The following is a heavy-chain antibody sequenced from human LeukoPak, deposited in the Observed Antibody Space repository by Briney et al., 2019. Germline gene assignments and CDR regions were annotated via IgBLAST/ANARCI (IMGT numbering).Heavy chain of an antibody. CDR2: IYYSGST. D-gene: IGHD2-15*01. V-gene: IGHV4-39*07. Sequence: SETLSPTCTVSGGSISSSSYYWGWIRQPPGKGLEWIGSIYYSGSTYYNPSLKSRVTISVDTSKNQFSLKLSSVTAADTAVYYCARSGVEDYWGQGTLVTVSS. CDR3: ARSGVEDY. J-gene: IGHJ4*02. CDR1: GGSISSSSYY.